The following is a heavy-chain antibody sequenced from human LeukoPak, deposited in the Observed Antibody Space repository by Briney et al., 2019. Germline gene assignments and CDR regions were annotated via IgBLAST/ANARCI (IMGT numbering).Heavy chain of an antibody. CDR2: IYTSGST. V-gene: IGHV4-61*02. Sequence: PSETLSLTCTVSGGSISSGSYYWSWIRQPAGTGLEWIGRIYTSGSTNYNPSLKSRVTISVDTSKNQFSLKLSSVTAADTAEYYCARDSAHFWSGYAFDIWGQGTMVTVSS. CDR1: GGSISSGSYY. J-gene: IGHJ3*02. D-gene: IGHD3-3*02. CDR3: ARDSAHFWSGYAFDI.